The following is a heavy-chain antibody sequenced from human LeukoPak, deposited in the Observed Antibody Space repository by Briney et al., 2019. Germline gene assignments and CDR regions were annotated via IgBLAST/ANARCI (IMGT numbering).Heavy chain of an antibody. CDR1: GFTFSSYW. V-gene: IGHV3-23*01. Sequence: PSGGSLRLSCAASGFTFSSYWMNWARQAPGKGLEWVSAISGSGGSTYYADSVKGRFTISRDNSKNTLYLQMNSLRAEDTAVYYCAKADSSVAGPPRIYFQHWGQGTLVTVSS. CDR2: ISGSGGST. CDR3: AKADSSVAGPPRIYFQH. J-gene: IGHJ1*01. D-gene: IGHD6-19*01.